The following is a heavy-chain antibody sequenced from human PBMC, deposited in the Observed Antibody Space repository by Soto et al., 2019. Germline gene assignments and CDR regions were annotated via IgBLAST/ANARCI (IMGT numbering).Heavy chain of an antibody. CDR3: ARSQSGPYYDILTGYYNVPPFDY. J-gene: IGHJ4*02. Sequence: ASVKVSCKASGYTFTSYAMHWVRQAPGQRLEWMGWINADNGNTKYSQKFQGRVTITRDTSASTAYMELSSLRSEDTAVYYCARSQSGPYYDILTGYYNVPPFDYWGQGTLVTVSS. V-gene: IGHV1-3*01. D-gene: IGHD3-9*01. CDR2: INADNGNT. CDR1: GYTFTSYA.